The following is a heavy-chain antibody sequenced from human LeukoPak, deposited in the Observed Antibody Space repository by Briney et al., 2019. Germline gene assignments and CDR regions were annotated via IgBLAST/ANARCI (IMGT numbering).Heavy chain of an antibody. D-gene: IGHD2-2*01. CDR1: GYTLTELS. V-gene: IGHV1-24*01. CDR2: FDPEDGET. CDR3: ARGAAPHIVVVPAAS. Sequence: ASVKVSCKVSGYTLTELSMHWVRQAPGKGLEWMGGFDPEDGETIYAQKFQGRVTMTRDTSTSTVYMELSSLRSEDTGVYYCARGAAPHIVVVPAASWGQGTLVTVSS. J-gene: IGHJ4*02.